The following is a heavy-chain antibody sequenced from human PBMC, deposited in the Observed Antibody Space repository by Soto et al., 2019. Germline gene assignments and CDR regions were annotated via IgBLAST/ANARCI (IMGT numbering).Heavy chain of an antibody. CDR3: ARRGSGRYYDY. CDR1: GFTFSSYA. D-gene: IGHD1-26*01. J-gene: IGHJ4*02. CDR2: ISGSGGGT. Sequence: EVQLLESGGGLVQPGGSLRLSCAASGFTFSSYAMRWVRQAPGKGLEWVSAISGSGGGTYYADSVKGRFTITRDNSKNTLYLQMNSLRGEDTAVYYCARRGSGRYYDYWGQGTLVTVSS. V-gene: IGHV3-23*01.